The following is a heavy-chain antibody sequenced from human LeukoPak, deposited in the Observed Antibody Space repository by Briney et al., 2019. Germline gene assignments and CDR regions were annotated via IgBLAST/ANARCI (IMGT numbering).Heavy chain of an antibody. J-gene: IGHJ4*02. Sequence: GGSLRVSCAASGFTFSSYYMNWVRQAPGKGLEWVSSISSSSSYIYYADSVKGRFTISRDTAKNSLYLQMNSLRAEDTAVYYCVRAYCSGGSCYPFDYWGQGTLVTVSS. CDR3: VRAYCSGGSCYPFDY. V-gene: IGHV3-21*01. CDR2: ISSSSSYI. CDR1: GFTFSSYY. D-gene: IGHD2-15*01.